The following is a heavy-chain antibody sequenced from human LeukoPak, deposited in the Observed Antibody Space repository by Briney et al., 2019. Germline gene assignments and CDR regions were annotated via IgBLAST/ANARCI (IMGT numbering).Heavy chain of an antibody. CDR2: IKQDGSEK. CDR1: GFTFSSYW. CDR3: AREMYSSAGYGMDV. J-gene: IGHJ6*02. V-gene: IGHV3-7*01. D-gene: IGHD6-19*01. Sequence: PGGSLRLSCAASGFTFSSYWMSWVRQAPGKGLEWVANIKQDGSEKYYVDSVKGRFTISRDNAKNSLYLQMNSLRAEDTAVYHCAREMYSSAGYGMDVWGQGTTVTVSS.